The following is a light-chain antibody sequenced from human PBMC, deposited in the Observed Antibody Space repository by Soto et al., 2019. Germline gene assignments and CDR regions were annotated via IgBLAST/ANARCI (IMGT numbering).Light chain of an antibody. J-gene: IGKJ2*01. CDR1: QSVSSSY. Sequence: EIVLTQSPGTLSLSPGERATLSCSASQSVSSSYLAWYQQKPGQAPRLLIYGASSRATGIPDRLSGSGSRTEFTLNMSRREAEDCAVYYCQQYWSSPPGYPFGEGSKREI. CDR2: GAS. CDR3: QQYWSSPPGYP. V-gene: IGKV3-20*01.